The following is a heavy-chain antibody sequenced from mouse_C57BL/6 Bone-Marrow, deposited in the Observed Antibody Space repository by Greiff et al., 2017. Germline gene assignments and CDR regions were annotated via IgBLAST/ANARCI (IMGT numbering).Heavy chain of an antibody. D-gene: IGHD1-1*01. J-gene: IGHJ2*01. Sequence: LVESGPELVKPGASVKMSCKASGYTFTDYNMHWVKQSHGKSLEWIGYINPNNGGTSYNQKFKGKATLTVNKSSSTAYMELRSLTSEDSAVYYCARNYYGSSYFDYWGQGTTLTVSS. V-gene: IGHV1-22*01. CDR3: ARNYYGSSYFDY. CDR1: GYTFTDYN. CDR2: INPNNGGT.